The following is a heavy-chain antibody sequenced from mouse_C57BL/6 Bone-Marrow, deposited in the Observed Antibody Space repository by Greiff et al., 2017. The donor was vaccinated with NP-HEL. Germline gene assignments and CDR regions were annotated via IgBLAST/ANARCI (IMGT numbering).Heavy chain of an antibody. CDR3: AKMRDYRHWYFEV. D-gene: IGHD2-4*01. Sequence: QVQLKQSGPGLVQPSPSLSIPCTVSGFSLTSYGVHWVRQSPGKGLEWLGVIWRGGSTDYNAAFMSRLAITKDNSKGKVFFKMNSLQADDTAIYYCAKMRDYRHWYFEVWGTGTTVTVSS. V-gene: IGHV2-5*01. CDR1: GFSLTSYG. CDR2: IWRGGST. J-gene: IGHJ1*03.